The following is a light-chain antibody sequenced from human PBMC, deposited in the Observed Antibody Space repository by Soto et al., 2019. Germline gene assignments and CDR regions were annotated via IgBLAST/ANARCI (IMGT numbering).Light chain of an antibody. CDR2: DNN. CDR3: GTWDSSLSAYV. CDR1: SSNIGNNY. Sequence: QSVLTQPPSVSAAPGQKVTISCSGRSSNIGNNYVSWYQQLPRTAPKLLIYDNNKRPSGIPDRFSGSKSDTSATLGITGLQTGDEADYYCGTWDSSLSAYVFGTGTKVTVL. J-gene: IGLJ1*01. V-gene: IGLV1-51*01.